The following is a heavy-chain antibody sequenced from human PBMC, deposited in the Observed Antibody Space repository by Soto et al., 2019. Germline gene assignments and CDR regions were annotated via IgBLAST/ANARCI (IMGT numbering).Heavy chain of an antibody. CDR1: GFTFSSYG. Sequence: GGSLRLSCAASGFTFSSYGMHWVRQAPGKGLEWVAVISYDGSNKYYADSVKGRFTISRDNSKNTLYLQMNSLRAEDTAVYYCAKLDSFQPERVGATDYWGQGTLVTVSS. J-gene: IGHJ4*02. V-gene: IGHV3-30*18. CDR3: AKLDSFQPERVGATDY. CDR2: ISYDGSNK. D-gene: IGHD1-26*01.